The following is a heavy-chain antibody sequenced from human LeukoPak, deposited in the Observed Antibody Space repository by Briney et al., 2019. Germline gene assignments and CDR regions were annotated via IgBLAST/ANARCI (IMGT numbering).Heavy chain of an antibody. V-gene: IGHV4-4*09. D-gene: IGHD1-26*01. Sequence: PSETLSLTCTVSGGSISSYYWSWIRQPPGKGLEWIGYIYTSGSTNYNPSLKSRVTISVDTSKNQFSLKLSSVTAADTAVYYCARYYLGPLVGAISDDHYMDVWGKGTTVNVSS. CDR2: IYTSGST. CDR3: ARYYLGPLVGAISDDHYMDV. J-gene: IGHJ6*03. CDR1: GGSISSYY.